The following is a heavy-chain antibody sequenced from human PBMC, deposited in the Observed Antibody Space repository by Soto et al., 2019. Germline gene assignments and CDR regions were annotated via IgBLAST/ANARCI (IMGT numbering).Heavy chain of an antibody. J-gene: IGHJ4*02. CDR2: ISVSGGST. Sequence: LRLSCTASGFTFRNYAMNWVRQAPWKGLEWVSGISVSGGSTYYADSVKGRFTVSRDNSKSTVYLQMNGLRAEDTAVYFCAKGMYYYDSSGYRLFEYWGKGTLVTVSS. V-gene: IGHV3-23*01. D-gene: IGHD3-22*01. CDR3: AKGMYYYDSSGYRLFEY. CDR1: GFTFRNYA.